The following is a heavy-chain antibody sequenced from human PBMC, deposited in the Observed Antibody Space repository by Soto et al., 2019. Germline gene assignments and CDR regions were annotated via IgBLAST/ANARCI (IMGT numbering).Heavy chain of an antibody. CDR1: GYTFTSYG. V-gene: IGHV1-18*01. J-gene: IGHJ6*02. CDR2: ISAYNGNT. Sequence: ASVKVSCKASGYTFTSYGISWVRQAPGQGLEWMGWISAYNGNTNYAQKLQGRVTMTTDISTSTAYMELRSLRSDDTAIYYCTREGSAPYYYYGMDAWGQGTTVTVSS. D-gene: IGHD3-10*01. CDR3: TREGSAPYYYYGMDA.